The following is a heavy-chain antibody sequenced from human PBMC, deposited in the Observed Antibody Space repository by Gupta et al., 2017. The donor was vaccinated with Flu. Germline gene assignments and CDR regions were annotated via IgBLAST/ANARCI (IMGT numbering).Heavy chain of an antibody. Sequence: EVQLVESGGDLVQPGGSLRLSCVASGFTFRSSWMTWVRQAPGTGLELVANINADGSTTNYVDAVKGRFTISRDNAKNSVYLQMNSLRVDDTAKYYCVRDPESSAFDSWGRGTMVTVSS. CDR3: VRDPESSAFDS. CDR1: GFTFRSSW. CDR2: INADGSTT. J-gene: IGHJ3*02. V-gene: IGHV3-7*01. D-gene: IGHD1-14*01.